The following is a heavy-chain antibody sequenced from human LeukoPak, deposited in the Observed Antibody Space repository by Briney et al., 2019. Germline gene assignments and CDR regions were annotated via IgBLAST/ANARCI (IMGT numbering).Heavy chain of an antibody. V-gene: IGHV4-30-4*01. CDR2: IYYSGST. J-gene: IGHJ4*02. CDR3: ARVVRQQLVPDY. Sequence: SETLSLTCTVPGGSISSGDYYWSWIRQPPGKGLEWIGYIYYSGSTYYNPSLKSRVTISVDTSKNQFSLKLSSVTAADTAVYYRARVVRQQLVPDYWGQGTLVTVSS. D-gene: IGHD6-13*01. CDR1: GGSISSGDYY.